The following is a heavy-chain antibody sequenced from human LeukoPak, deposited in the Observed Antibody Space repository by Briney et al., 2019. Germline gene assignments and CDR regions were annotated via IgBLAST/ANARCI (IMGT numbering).Heavy chain of an antibody. CDR3: ARHKIVEEVTHYYYYCYMDV. J-gene: IGHJ6*03. V-gene: IGHV5-51*01. CDR1: GYSFTSYW. CDR2: IYPGDSDN. D-gene: IGHD3-16*02. Sequence: GESLKISCKGSGYSFTSYWIGWVRQIPGKGLEWMGIIYPGDSDNRYSPSFQGQVNIPADKSISTAYLQWSSLKATDTAMYYCARHKIVEEVTHYYYYCYMDVWGKGTTVTVSS.